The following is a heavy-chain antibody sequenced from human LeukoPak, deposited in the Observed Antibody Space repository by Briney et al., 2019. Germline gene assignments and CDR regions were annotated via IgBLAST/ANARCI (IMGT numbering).Heavy chain of an antibody. CDR2: VSAYNGNT. V-gene: IGHV1-18*01. CDR1: GYTFTSYG. D-gene: IGHD2-2*01. CDR3: ARDVRYCSSTICYHAFDI. Sequence: GASVKVSCKASGYTFTSYGISWVRQAPGQGLEWMGWVSAYNGNTNYAQKFQARVTMTTDTSTNTAYMELKSLRSDDTAVYYCARDVRYCSSTICYHAFDIWGQGTMVTVSS. J-gene: IGHJ3*02.